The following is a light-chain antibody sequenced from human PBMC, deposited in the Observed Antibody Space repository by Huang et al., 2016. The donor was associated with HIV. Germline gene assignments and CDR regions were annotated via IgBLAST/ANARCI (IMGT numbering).Light chain of an antibody. J-gene: IGKJ4*01. V-gene: IGKV4-1*01. Sequence: DIVMTQSPDSLAVSLGERATIRCKSGRSILYSPHNRNYLAWYQVKPGQPPRLLIYWASTRAAGVPDRFPGSGSGTDFSLTITNLQAEDVAVYYCQQYYNTPPLTFGGGTKVTIK. CDR3: QQYYNTPPLT. CDR2: WAS. CDR1: RSILYSPHNRNY.